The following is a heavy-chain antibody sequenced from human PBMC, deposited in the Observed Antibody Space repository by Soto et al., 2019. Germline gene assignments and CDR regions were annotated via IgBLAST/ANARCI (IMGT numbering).Heavy chain of an antibody. D-gene: IGHD3-22*01. CDR2: IYYSGST. V-gene: IGHV4-31*03. CDR1: GGSISSGGYY. Sequence: QVQLQESGPGLVKPSQTLSLTCTVSGGSISSGGYYWSWIRQHPGKGLEWIGYIYYSGSTYYKPSLKSRVTISVDTSKNQFSLKLSSVTAADTAVYYCARGAYYYDSSGYYFDAFDIWGQGTMVTVSS. J-gene: IGHJ3*02. CDR3: ARGAYYYDSSGYYFDAFDI.